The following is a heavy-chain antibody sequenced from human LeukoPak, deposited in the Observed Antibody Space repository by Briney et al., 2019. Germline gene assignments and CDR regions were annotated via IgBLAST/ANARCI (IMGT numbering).Heavy chain of an antibody. D-gene: IGHD3-16*01. CDR3: ARDQGLGAPLDY. Sequence: ASVKVSCKISGNTFISYVIRWVRQAPGEGLEWMGWISAYNGNTNYAQKLQGRVTMTTDTSTSTAYMELRSLRSDDTAVYYCARDQGLGAPLDYWGQGTLVTVSS. J-gene: IGHJ4*02. CDR1: GNTFISYV. CDR2: ISAYNGNT. V-gene: IGHV1-18*01.